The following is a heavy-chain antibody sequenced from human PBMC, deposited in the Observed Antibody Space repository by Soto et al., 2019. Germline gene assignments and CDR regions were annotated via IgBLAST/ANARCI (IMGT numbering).Heavy chain of an antibody. CDR1: GFTFSNYA. D-gene: IGHD2-15*01. J-gene: IGHJ6*03. Sequence: EVLLLESGGGLVQPGGSLRLSCAASGFTFSNYAMSWVRQAPGKGLEWVSAIGTGGDITYYADSVEGRFTISRDNSQDTLYLQMNSLRAEDTAVYYCAKGLAMVVSIATHYYYYYMDVWGKGTTVTVSS. V-gene: IGHV3-23*01. CDR2: IGTGGDIT. CDR3: AKGLAMVVSIATHYYYYYMDV.